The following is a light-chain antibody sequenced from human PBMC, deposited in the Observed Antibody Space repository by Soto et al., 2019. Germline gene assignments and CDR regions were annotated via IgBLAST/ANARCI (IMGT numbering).Light chain of an antibody. J-gene: IGLJ1*01. CDR3: SSYRSDSTYV. CDR1: SSDIGGYNY. CDR2: EVS. V-gene: IGLV2-14*01. Sequence: SVLTQPASVSGSPGQSITVSCTGTSSDIGGYNYVSWYQQHPGKAPKLMIYEVSNRPSGVSNRFSGSKSGNTASLTISGLQAEDEAEYYCSSYRSDSTYVLGTGTKVT.